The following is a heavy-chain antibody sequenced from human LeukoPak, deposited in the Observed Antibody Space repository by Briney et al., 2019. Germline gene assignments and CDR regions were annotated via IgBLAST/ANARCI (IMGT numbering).Heavy chain of an antibody. V-gene: IGHV1-24*01. CDR2: FDPEDGET. J-gene: IGHJ4*02. CDR1: GYTLTELS. D-gene: IGHD2-2*01. Sequence: ASVKVSCKVSGYTLTELSMHWVRQAPGKGLEWMGGFDPEDGETIYAQKFQGRVTMTEDTSTDTAYMELSSLRSEDTAVYYCAASPIVPAANFDYWGQGTLDTVSS. CDR3: AASPIVPAANFDY.